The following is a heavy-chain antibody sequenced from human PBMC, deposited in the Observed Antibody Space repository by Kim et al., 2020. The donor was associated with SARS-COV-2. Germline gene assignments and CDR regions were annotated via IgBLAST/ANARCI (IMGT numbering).Heavy chain of an antibody. Sequence: GGSLRLSCAASGFTFSSYSMNWVRQAPGKGLEWVSSISSSSSYIYYADSVKGRFTISRDNAKNSLYLQMNSLRAEDTAVYYCARDRGSSGWYREFDPWGQGTLVTVSS. V-gene: IGHV3-21*01. CDR3: ARDRGSSGWYREFDP. CDR1: GFTFSSYS. CDR2: ISSSSSYI. D-gene: IGHD6-19*01. J-gene: IGHJ5*02.